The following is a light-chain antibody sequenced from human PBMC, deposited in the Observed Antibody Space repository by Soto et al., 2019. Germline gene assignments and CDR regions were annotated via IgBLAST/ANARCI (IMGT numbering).Light chain of an antibody. CDR2: AAS. CDR3: QQSYSTLMYT. Sequence: DIQMTQSPSSLSASVGDRVTITCRASQSISNYLNWYQQKPGKAPNLLIYAASSLQSGVPSRFSGSGSGTDFTLTISSLQPEDFATYYCQQSYSTLMYTFGQGNKLEIK. J-gene: IGKJ2*01. V-gene: IGKV1-39*01. CDR1: QSISNY.